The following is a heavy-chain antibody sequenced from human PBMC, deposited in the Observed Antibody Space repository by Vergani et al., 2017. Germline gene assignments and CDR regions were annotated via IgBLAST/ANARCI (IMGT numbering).Heavy chain of an antibody. CDR3: ARVVGGYCSSTSCPGNAFDI. V-gene: IGHV3-21*01. CDR1: GFTFSSYS. CDR2: ISSSSSYI. Sequence: EVQLVESGGGLVKPGGSLRLSCAASGFTFSSYSMNWVRQAPGKGLEWVSSISSSSSYIYYADSVKGRFTISRDNAKNSLYLQMNSLRAEDTAVYYCARVVGGYCSSTSCPGNAFDIWGQGTMVTVSS. J-gene: IGHJ3*02. D-gene: IGHD2-2*01.